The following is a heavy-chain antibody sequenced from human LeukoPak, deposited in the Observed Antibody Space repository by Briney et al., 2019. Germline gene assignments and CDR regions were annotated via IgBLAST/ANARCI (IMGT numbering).Heavy chain of an antibody. CDR3: ARDQNALLLGLDY. Sequence: GASVKVSCKASGYTFTGYYMHWGRQAPGQGLEWMGWINPNSGDTNYAQKFQGRVTMTRDTSISTAYMELSRLRSDDTAVYFCARDQNALLLGLDYWGQGTLVTVSS. D-gene: IGHD3-10*01. CDR2: INPNSGDT. J-gene: IGHJ4*02. CDR1: GYTFTGYY. V-gene: IGHV1-2*02.